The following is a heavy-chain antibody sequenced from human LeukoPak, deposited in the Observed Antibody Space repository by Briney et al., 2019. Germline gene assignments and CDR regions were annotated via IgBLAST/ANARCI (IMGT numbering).Heavy chain of an antibody. CDR1: GFTFSSYA. Sequence: PGGSLRLPCSASGFTFSSYAMHWVRQAPGKGLEYVSAISSNGGSTYYADSVKGRFTISRDNSKNTLYLQMSSLRAEDTAVYYCGRSSGWSFDDAFDIWGQGTMVTVSS. V-gene: IGHV3-64D*06. CDR2: ISSNGGST. CDR3: GRSSGWSFDDAFDI. D-gene: IGHD6-19*01. J-gene: IGHJ3*02.